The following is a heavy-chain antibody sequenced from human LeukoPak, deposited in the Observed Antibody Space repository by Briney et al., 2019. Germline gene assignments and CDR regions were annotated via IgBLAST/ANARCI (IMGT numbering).Heavy chain of an antibody. CDR1: GFTFSSYE. CDR2: ISSSGSTI. D-gene: IGHD2-15*01. V-gene: IGHV3-48*03. Sequence: GGSLRLSCAASGFTFSSYEMNWIRQAPGKGLEGVSYISSSGSTIYYADSVKGGFTISRDNAKNSLYLQMNSLRAEDTAVYYCARGGRECSGGSCYREAWFDPWGQGTLVTVSS. J-gene: IGHJ5*02. CDR3: ARGGRECSGGSCYREAWFDP.